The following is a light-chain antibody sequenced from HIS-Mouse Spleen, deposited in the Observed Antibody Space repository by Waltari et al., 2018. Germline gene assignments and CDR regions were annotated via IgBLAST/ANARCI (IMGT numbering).Light chain of an antibody. V-gene: IGLV2-14*01. Sequence: QSALTQPASVSGSPGQSITISCTGTSSDVVGYNYVSWYQQHPGKAPKLLFYEVSNRPSGVSNRFSGSKSGNTASLTISGLQAEDEADYYCCSYAGSYTYVFGTGTKVTVL. CDR3: CSYAGSYTYV. CDR2: EVS. CDR1: SSDVVGYNY. J-gene: IGLJ1*01.